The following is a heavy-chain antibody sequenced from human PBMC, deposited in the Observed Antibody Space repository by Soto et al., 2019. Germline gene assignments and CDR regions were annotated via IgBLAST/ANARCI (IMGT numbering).Heavy chain of an antibody. J-gene: IGHJ3*02. V-gene: IGHV1-18*01. CDR2: ISAYNGNT. CDR3: ARDLGDDYIWGSYLSAFDI. D-gene: IGHD3-16*02. CDR1: GYTFTSYG. Sequence: QVPLVQSGAEVKKPGASVKVSCKASGYTFTSYGISWVRQAPGQGLEWMGWISAYNGNTNYAQKLQGRVTMTTDTSTSTAYMELRSLRSDDTAVYYCARDLGDDYIWGSYLSAFDIWGQGTMVTVSS.